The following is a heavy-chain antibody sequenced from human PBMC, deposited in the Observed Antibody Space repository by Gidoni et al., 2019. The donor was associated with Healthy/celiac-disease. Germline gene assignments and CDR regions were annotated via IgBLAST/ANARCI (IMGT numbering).Heavy chain of an antibody. V-gene: IGHV1-8*01. CDR3: ASGESGWYG. D-gene: IGHD6-19*01. CDR1: GYTFTSYD. CDR2: MNPNSGNT. Sequence: QVQLVQAGAAVKKPGASVKVSCQASGYTFTSYDINWVRQATGQGLEWMGWMNPNSGNTGYEQKFQGRVTMTSNTAISTAYMELSSLRYEDTAVYDCASGESGWYGWGQGTLVTVSS. J-gene: IGHJ4*02.